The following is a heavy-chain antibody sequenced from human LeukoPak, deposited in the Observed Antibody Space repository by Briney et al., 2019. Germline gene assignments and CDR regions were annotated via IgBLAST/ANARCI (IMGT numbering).Heavy chain of an antibody. Sequence: ASVKVSCKASGYTFTSYGISWVRQAPGQGLEWMGWISAYNGNTNYAQKLQGRVTMTTDTSTSTAYMELRSLRSEDTAVYYCATALPFGVAPAFWGQGTMVTVSS. CDR3: ATALPFGVAPAF. V-gene: IGHV1-18*01. D-gene: IGHD3-3*01. J-gene: IGHJ3*01. CDR2: ISAYNGNT. CDR1: GYTFTSYG.